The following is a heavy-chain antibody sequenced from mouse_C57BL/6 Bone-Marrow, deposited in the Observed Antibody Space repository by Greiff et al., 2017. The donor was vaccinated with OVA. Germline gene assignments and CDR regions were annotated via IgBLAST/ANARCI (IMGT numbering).Heavy chain of an antibody. CDR2: ISYDGSN. CDR1: GYSITSGYY. D-gene: IGHD1-1*01. CDR3: ARATTVVGPPWFAY. Sequence: EVQLQQSGPGLVKPSQSLSLTCSVPGYSITSGYYWNWIRQFPGNKLEWMGYISYDGSNNYNPSLKNRISITRDTSKNQFFLKLNSVTTEDTATYYCARATTVVGPPWFAYWGQGTLVTVSA. V-gene: IGHV3-6*01. J-gene: IGHJ3*01.